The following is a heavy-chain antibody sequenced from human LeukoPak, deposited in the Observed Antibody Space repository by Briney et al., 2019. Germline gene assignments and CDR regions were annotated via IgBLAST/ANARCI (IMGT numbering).Heavy chain of an antibody. J-gene: IGHJ4*02. V-gene: IGHV3-21*01. D-gene: IGHD3-9*01. CDR2: ISSSSSYI. Sequence: GGSLRLSCAASGFTFSSYSMNWVRQAPGKGLEWVSSISSSSSYIYYADSVKGRFTISRDNAKNSLYLQMNSLRAEDTAVYYCARDLTYYDILTGYHTMTYFDYWGQGTLVTVSS. CDR1: GFTFSSYS. CDR3: ARDLTYYDILTGYHTMTYFDY.